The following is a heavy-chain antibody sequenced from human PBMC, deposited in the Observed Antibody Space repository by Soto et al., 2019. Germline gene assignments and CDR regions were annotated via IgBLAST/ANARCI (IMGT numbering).Heavy chain of an antibody. CDR1: GGSISSGDYY. V-gene: IGHV4-30-4*01. J-gene: IGHJ5*02. CDR3: ARGVPEGWFDP. CDR2: IYYSGST. Sequence: SETLSLTCTVSGGSISSGDYYWSWIRQPPGKGLEWIGYIYYSGSTYYNPSLKSRVTISVDTSKNQFSLKLSSVTAADTAVYYCARGVPEGWFDPWGQGTLVTVSS.